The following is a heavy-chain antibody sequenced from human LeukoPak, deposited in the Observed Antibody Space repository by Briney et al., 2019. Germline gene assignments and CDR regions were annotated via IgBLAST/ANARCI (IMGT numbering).Heavy chain of an antibody. CDR3: AGYCSSTSCYLEKVYYYYGMDV. CDR2: IIPTFGPA. Sequence: SVKVSCKASGGTFSSYAISWVRQAPGQGLEWMGGIIPTFGPANYAQKFQGRVTITADESTSTAYMELSSLRSEDTAVYYCAGYCSSTSCYLEKVYYYYGMDVWGKGTTVTVSS. V-gene: IGHV1-69*13. CDR1: GGTFSSYA. D-gene: IGHD2-2*01. J-gene: IGHJ6*04.